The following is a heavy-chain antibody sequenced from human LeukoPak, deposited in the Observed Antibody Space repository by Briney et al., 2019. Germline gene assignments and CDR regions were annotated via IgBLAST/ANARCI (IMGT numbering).Heavy chain of an antibody. CDR1: GFTFSSYA. Sequence: PGGSLRLSCAASGFTFSSYAMNWVRQAPGKGLEWVAVISYDGSNKYYADSVNGRFTISRDNSKNTLYLQMNNLGGEDTAVYYCAKERSGYLTYWGQGSLLTVPS. J-gene: IGHJ4*02. D-gene: IGHD3-3*01. CDR2: ISYDGSNK. V-gene: IGHV3-30*18. CDR3: AKERSGYLTY.